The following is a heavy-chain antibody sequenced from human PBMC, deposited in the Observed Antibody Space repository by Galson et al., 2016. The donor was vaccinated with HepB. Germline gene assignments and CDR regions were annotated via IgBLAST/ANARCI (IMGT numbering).Heavy chain of an antibody. J-gene: IGHJ4*02. CDR1: GFTFRSHA. D-gene: IGHD3-22*01. V-gene: IGHV3-23*01. Sequence: SLRLSCAASGFTFRSHAMSWVRQAPGRGLEXVSXXXAGXTSTFXXDSVKGRFTMSRDNSKNTLYLQMNSLRAEDTAIYYCARDPASFYYDSRFHPHDYWGQGTLVTVSS. CDR3: ARDPASFYYDSRFHPHDY. CDR2: XXAGXTST.